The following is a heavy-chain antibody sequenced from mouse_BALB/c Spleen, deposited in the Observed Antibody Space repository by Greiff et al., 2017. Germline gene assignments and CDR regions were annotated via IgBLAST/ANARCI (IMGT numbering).Heavy chain of an antibody. J-gene: IGHJ2*01. Sequence: QVQLKQSGAELMKPGASVKISCKATGYTFSSYWIEWVKQRPGHGLEWIGEILPGSGSTNYNEKFKGKATFTADTSSNTAYMQLSSLTSEDSAVYYCARTVVARRYFDDWGQGTTLTVSS. CDR3: ARTVVARRYFDD. D-gene: IGHD1-1*01. CDR2: ILPGSGST. V-gene: IGHV1-9*01. CDR1: GYTFSSYW.